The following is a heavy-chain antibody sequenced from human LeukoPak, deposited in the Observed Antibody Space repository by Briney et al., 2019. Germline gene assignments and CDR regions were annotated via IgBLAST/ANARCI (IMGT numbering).Heavy chain of an antibody. Sequence: GASVKVSCKASGYSFTVYYIHWVRQAPGQGLGWMGWVNFNIGDTYYAQKFRGRLAITRDKSITTVHMELSSLRSNDTAVYYCARDVLGYDSSASDWGQGTLVTVSS. CDR3: ARDVLGYDSSASD. CDR2: VNFNIGDT. D-gene: IGHD3-22*01. CDR1: GYSFTVYY. V-gene: IGHV1-2*02. J-gene: IGHJ4*02.